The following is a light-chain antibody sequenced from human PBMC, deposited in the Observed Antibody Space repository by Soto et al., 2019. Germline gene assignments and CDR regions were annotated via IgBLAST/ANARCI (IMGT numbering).Light chain of an antibody. J-gene: IGKJ2*01. CDR1: QSISSW. CDR2: DAS. Sequence: DIQMTQSPSTLSASVGDRVTITCRASQSISSWMAWYQQKPGKAPKLLIYDASSLDIGVPSRFSGSGSGTEFTLTISSLQPDDGATFYCQQYNNYPYTFGKWTKLEIK. V-gene: IGKV1-5*01. CDR3: QQYNNYPYT.